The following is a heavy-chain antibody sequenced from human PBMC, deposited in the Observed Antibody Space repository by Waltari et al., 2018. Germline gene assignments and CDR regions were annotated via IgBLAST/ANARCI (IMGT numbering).Heavy chain of an antibody. Sequence: QLQLQESGPGLVKPSETLSLTCTVSGGSISSSSYYWGWIRQPPGKGLEWIGSIYYSGSTYYNPSLKSRVTISVDTSKNQFSLKLSSVTAADTAVYYCASYRVVRGARGAFDIWGQGTMVTVSS. D-gene: IGHD3-10*01. J-gene: IGHJ3*02. CDR1: GGSISSSSYY. CDR3: ASYRVVRGARGAFDI. CDR2: IYYSGST. V-gene: IGHV4-39*01.